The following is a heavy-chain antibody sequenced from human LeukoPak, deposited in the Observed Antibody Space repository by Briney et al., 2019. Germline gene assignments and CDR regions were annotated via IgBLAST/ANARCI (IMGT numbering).Heavy chain of an antibody. V-gene: IGHV1-69*05. CDR2: IIPIFGTA. D-gene: IGHD2-2*01. Sequence: SVKVSRKASGGTFSSYAISWVRQAPGQGLEWMGGIIPIFGTANYAQKFQGRVTITTDESTSTAYMELSSLRSEDTAVYYCARDNAPSRHYYYYMDVWGKGTTVTVSS. J-gene: IGHJ6*03. CDR1: GGTFSSYA. CDR3: ARDNAPSRHYYYYMDV.